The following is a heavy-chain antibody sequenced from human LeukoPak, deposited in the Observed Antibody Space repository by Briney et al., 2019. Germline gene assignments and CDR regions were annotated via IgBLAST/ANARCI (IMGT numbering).Heavy chain of an antibody. CDR1: GFTFSSYA. J-gene: IGHJ4*02. CDR3: ARPGSITMIVVVYFDY. V-gene: IGHV3-30*04. CDR2: ISYDGSNK. Sequence: SGGSLRLSCTASGFTFSSYAMHWVRQAPGKGLESVAVISYDGSNKYYADSVKGRFTISRDNSKNTLYLQMNSLRAEDTAVYYCARPGSITMIVVVYFDYWGQGTLVTVSS. D-gene: IGHD3-22*01.